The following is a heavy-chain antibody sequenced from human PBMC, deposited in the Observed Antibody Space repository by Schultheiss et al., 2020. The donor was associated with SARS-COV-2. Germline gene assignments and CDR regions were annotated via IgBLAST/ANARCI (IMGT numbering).Heavy chain of an antibody. D-gene: IGHD6-13*01. J-gene: IGHJ6*02. CDR3: ARLGSSPASYYYYGMDV. CDR1: GGSFSGYY. V-gene: IGHV4-34*01. Sequence: SETLSLTCAVYGGSFSGYYWSWIRQPPGKGLEWIGEINHSGSTNYNPSLKSRVTISVDTSKNQFSLKLSSVTAADTAVYYCARLGSSPASYYYYGMDVWGQGTTVTVSS. CDR2: INHSGST.